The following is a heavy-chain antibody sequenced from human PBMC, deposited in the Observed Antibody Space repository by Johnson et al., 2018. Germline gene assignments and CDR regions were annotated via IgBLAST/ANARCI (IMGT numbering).Heavy chain of an antibody. D-gene: IGHD6-13*01. Sequence: VQLVESGGGLVQPGRSLRLSCTASGFTFGDYAMSWFRQAPGKGLEWVGFIRNKAYGETTEDAASAKGRFAISGDVSKSIPYRQRNSLQTEGTGVYYGSRGSGYRTSWCNNHWYMDVGGKGTTVTGSS. CDR1: GFTFGDYA. J-gene: IGHJ6*03. V-gene: IGHV3-49*03. CDR2: IRNKAYGETT. CDR3: SRGSGYRTSWCNNHWYMDV.